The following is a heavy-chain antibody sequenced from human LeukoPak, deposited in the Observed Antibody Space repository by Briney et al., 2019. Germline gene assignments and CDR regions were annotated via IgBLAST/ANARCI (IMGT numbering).Heavy chain of an antibody. CDR2: ISGSGGST. Sequence: GGSLRLSCAASGFTFTNYWMSWVRQAPGKGLEWVSAISGSGGSTYYADSVKGRFTISRDNSKNTLYLQMNSLRAEDTAVYYCAKSGSDWDYYMDVWGKGTTVTVSS. CDR3: AKSGSDWDYYMDV. V-gene: IGHV3-23*01. D-gene: IGHD3-10*01. J-gene: IGHJ6*03. CDR1: GFTFTNYW.